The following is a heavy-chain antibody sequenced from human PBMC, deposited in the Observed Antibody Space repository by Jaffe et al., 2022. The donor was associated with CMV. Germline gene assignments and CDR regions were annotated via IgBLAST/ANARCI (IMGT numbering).Heavy chain of an antibody. D-gene: IGHD3-22*01. Sequence: QVHLVQSGAEVKKPGASVNVSCKASGYPFINYYIHWVRQAPGQGLEWMGVINPTDDTTRDAQKFQDRVTMTTDTSTGTVYMELSSLTSEDTAVYYCARDESPEGFDGSGFFLAVRYWGQGTLVTVSS. J-gene: IGHJ4*02. V-gene: IGHV1-46*01. CDR3: ARDESPEGFDGSGFFLAVRY. CDR1: GYPFINYY. CDR2: INPTDDTT.